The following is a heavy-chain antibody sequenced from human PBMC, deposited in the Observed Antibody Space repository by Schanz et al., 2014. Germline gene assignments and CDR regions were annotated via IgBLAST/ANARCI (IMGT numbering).Heavy chain of an antibody. V-gene: IGHV1-69*02. CDR3: ARAKRFGDMDV. CDR2: IIPILGIA. D-gene: IGHD3-10*01. Sequence: QVQLVQSEAEVKKPGSSVKVSCKASGGTFSSYTISWVRQAPGQGLEWMGRIIPILGIANYAQNFQGRVTITADKSTSTAYMELSGLRSEDTAVYYCARAKRFGDMDVWGQGTMVAVSS. CDR1: GGTFSSYT. J-gene: IGHJ6*02.